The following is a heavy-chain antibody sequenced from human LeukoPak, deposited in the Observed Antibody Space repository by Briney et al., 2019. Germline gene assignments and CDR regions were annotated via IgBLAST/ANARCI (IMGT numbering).Heavy chain of an antibody. Sequence: SETLSLTCTVSGGSISSGGYYWSWIRQPPGKGLEWIGYIYHSGSTYYNPSLKSRVTISVDRSKNQFSLKLSSVTAADTAVYYCASIGQQLVPDYYYYMDVWGKGTTVTVSS. D-gene: IGHD6-13*01. V-gene: IGHV4-30-2*01. J-gene: IGHJ6*03. CDR3: ASIGQQLVPDYYYYMDV. CDR2: IYHSGST. CDR1: GGSISSGGYY.